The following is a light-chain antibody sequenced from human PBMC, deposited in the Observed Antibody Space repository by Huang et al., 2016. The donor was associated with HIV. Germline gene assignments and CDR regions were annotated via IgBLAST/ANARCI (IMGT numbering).Light chain of an antibody. Sequence: EIVMTQSPATLSVSPGERATLSCRASQSVTTNLAWYQQKPGQAPRLLIPGAFTRAPGIPVRFSGSGSGTEFTLTISSLQSDDFALYYCQQYHDWPRTFGQGTKVDIK. CDR1: QSVTTN. CDR3: QQYHDWPRT. J-gene: IGKJ1*01. V-gene: IGKV3-15*01. CDR2: GAF.